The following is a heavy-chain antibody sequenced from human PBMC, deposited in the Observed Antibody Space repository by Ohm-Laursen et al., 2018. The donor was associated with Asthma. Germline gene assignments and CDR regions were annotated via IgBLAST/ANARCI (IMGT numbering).Heavy chain of an antibody. J-gene: IGHJ6*02. Sequence: SLRLSCAASGFTFSSYSMHWVRQAPGKGLEWVALISYDGVNKYYADSVKGRFPISRDNSKNTLYLQMNSLRVEDTAVYFCARDRWGTTGTDDHYYYYYGMDVWGQGTTVTVSS. CDR1: GFTFSSYS. CDR3: ARDRWGTTGTDDHYYYYYGMDV. D-gene: IGHD1-1*01. V-gene: IGHV3-30-3*01. CDR2: ISYDGVNK.